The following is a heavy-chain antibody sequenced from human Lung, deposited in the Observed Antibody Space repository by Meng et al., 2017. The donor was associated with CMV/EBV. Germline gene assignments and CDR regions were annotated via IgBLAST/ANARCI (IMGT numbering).Heavy chain of an antibody. D-gene: IGHD4-23*01. CDR3: ARGINGGCGD. CDR1: GDVVSSNSAA. J-gene: IGHJ4*02. V-gene: IGHV6-1*01. Sequence: QEQRRPSGPRLGKPSQTPSLTGAISGDVVSSNSAAWHWIRQSPSRGLEWLGRTYYRSKWYHEYAVSVKSRITISPDTPKNQFSLQLNSMTPEDTAVYYCARGINGGCGDWGQGTLVTVSS. CDR2: TYYRSKWYH.